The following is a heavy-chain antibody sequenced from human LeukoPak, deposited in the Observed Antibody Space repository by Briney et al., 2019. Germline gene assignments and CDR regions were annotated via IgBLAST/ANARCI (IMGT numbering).Heavy chain of an antibody. J-gene: IGHJ4*02. CDR1: GFAFSSYA. V-gene: IGHV3-23*01. CDR2: LSDSGGIT. CDR3: AILSGTYTGD. D-gene: IGHD1-26*01. Sequence: PGGSLRLSCAASGFAFSSYAMTWVRQAPGKGLEWVSALSDSGGITHYAGSVKGRFTISRDNAKNTLDLQMNSLRAEDTAVYYCAILSGTYTGDWGQGTLVTVSS.